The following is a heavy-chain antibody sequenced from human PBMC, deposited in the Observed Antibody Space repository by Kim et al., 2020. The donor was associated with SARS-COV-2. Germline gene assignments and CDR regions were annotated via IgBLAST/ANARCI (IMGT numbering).Heavy chain of an antibody. D-gene: IGHD4-17*01. V-gene: IGHV3-53*01. CDR2: IYSGGST. CDR3: ARDLDYGDAGYFDL. J-gene: IGHJ2*01. CDR1: GFTVSSNY. Sequence: GGSLRLSCAASGFTVSSNYMSWVRQAPGKGLEWVSVIYSGGSTYYADSVKGRFTISRDNSKNTLYLQMNSLRAEDTAVYYCARDLDYGDAGYFDLWGRGTLVTVSS.